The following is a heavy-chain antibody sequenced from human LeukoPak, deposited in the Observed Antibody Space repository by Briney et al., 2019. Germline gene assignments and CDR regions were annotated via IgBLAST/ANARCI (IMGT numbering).Heavy chain of an antibody. CDR2: ISWNSGSI. J-gene: IGHJ4*02. V-gene: IGHV3-9*01. Sequence: GRSLRLSCAASGFTFDEYAMHWVRQAPGKGLEWVSGISWNSGSIAYADSVKGRFTISRDNAKNSLYLQMNSLRAEDTALYYCAKDAYGGIVGPNGMDYWGQGTLVTVSS. CDR1: GFTFDEYA. CDR3: AKDAYGGIVGPNGMDY. D-gene: IGHD1-26*01.